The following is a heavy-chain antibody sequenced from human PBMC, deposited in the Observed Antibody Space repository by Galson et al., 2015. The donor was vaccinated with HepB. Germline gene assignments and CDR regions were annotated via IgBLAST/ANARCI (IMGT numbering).Heavy chain of an antibody. CDR1: GYTFTSFD. D-gene: IGHD1-1*01. J-gene: IGHJ5*02. V-gene: IGHV1-8*01. CDR3: ARNALPGLRGWNAEARNWFDP. CDR2: MNPNSGNT. Sequence: SVTVSCKASGYTFTSFDIYWVRQATGQGLEWMGWMNPNSGNTGYAPKFQGRITMTRNTSINTAYMELSSLNSEDTAVYYCARNALPGLRGWNAEARNWFDPWGQGTLVTVSS.